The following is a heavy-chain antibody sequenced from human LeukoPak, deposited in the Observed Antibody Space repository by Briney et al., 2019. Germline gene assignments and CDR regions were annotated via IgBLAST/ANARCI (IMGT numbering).Heavy chain of an antibody. CDR1: GFTFSSYA. J-gene: IGHJ5*02. D-gene: IGHD6-6*01. CDR2: ISYDGSNK. Sequence: GGSLRLSCAASGFTFSSYAMHWVRQAPGKGLEWVAVISYDGSNKYYADSVKGRFTISRDNSKNTLYLQMNSLRAEDTAVYYCARRSSSSDGGFDPWGQGTLVTVSS. V-gene: IGHV3-30-3*01. CDR3: ARRSSSSDGGFDP.